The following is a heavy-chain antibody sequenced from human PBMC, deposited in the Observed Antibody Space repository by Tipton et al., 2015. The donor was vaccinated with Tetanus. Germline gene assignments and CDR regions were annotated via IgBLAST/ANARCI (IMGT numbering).Heavy chain of an antibody. CDR2: VDDSGST. J-gene: IGHJ4*02. V-gene: IGHV4-34*01. CDR1: GGSLSRYY. D-gene: IGHD5-12*01. Sequence: TLFLTCAVYGGSLSRYYWTWIRQPPGKGLEWIGEVDDSGSTNYSPSLKSRVTISLDTSKNEFSLTLSSVTAADTAVYYCARANNDYPKKGPFDYWGQGILVTVSS. CDR3: ARANNDYPKKGPFDY.